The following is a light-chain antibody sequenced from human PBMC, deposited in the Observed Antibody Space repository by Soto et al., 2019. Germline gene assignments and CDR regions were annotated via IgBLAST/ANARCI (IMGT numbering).Light chain of an antibody. CDR1: SSDVGGYDY. CDR2: EVS. CDR3: SSYSIRTAYL. Sequence: QSVLTQPASVSGSPGQSITISCTGTSSDVGGYDYVSWYQLHPGKAPKLMVFEVSNRPSGVSYRFSGSKSGNTASLTISGLQAEDDADYFCSSYSIRTAYLFGTGTKVTVL. J-gene: IGLJ1*01. V-gene: IGLV2-14*01.